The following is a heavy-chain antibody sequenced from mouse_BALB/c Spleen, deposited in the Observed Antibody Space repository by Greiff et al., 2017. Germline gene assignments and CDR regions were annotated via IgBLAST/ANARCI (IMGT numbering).Heavy chain of an antibody. CDR3: ARGGMITTEAMDY. CDR2: ISTYYGDA. V-gene: IGHV1S137*01. CDR1: GYTFTDYA. Sequence: QVQLKQSGAELVRPGVSVKISCKGSGYTFTDYAMHWVKQSHAKSLEWIGVISTYYGDASYNQKFKGKATMTVDKSSSTAYMELARLTSEDSAIYYCARGGMITTEAMDYWGQGTSVTVSS. D-gene: IGHD2-4*01. J-gene: IGHJ4*01.